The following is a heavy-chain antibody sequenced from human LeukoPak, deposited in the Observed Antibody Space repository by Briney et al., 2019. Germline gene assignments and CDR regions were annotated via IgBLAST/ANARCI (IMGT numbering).Heavy chain of an antibody. V-gene: IGHV3-33*01. CDR2: IWYDGSKK. Sequence: GGSLRLSCAASGFTFSSYGMHWVRQATGTGLEWVAVIWYDGSKKFYADSVKGRFTISRDNSQKTLYLQLNSLRAEDTAVYYCAREGSYYDSSGYRPGAFDIWGQGTMVTVSS. CDR1: GFTFSSYG. CDR3: AREGSYYDSSGYRPGAFDI. D-gene: IGHD3-22*01. J-gene: IGHJ3*02.